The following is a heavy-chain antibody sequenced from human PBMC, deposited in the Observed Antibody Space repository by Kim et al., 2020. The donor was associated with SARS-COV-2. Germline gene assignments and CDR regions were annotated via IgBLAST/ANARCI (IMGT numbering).Heavy chain of an antibody. V-gene: IGHV3-33*01. CDR3: ASGLTSGFVFDAFDI. J-gene: IGHJ3*02. D-gene: IGHD6-19*01. Sequence: GGSLRLSCAASGFTFSSYGMHWVRQAPGKGLEWVAVIWYDGSNKYYADSVKGRFTISRDNSKNTLYLQMNSLRAEDTAVYYCASGLTSGFVFDAFDIWGQGTMVTVSS. CDR1: GFTFSSYG. CDR2: IWYDGSNK.